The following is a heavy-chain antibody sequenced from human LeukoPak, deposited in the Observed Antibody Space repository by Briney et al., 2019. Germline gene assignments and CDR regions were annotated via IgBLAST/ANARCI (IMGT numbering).Heavy chain of an antibody. V-gene: IGHV4-59*01. CDR2: IYYSGST. Sequence: PSETPSLTCTVSGGSISSYYWSWIRQPPGKGLEWIGYIYYSGSTNYNPSLKSRVTISVDTSKNQFSLKLSSVTAADTAVYYCARETQGATGLGYFQHWGQGTLVTVSS. CDR3: ARETQGATGLGYFQH. J-gene: IGHJ1*01. D-gene: IGHD1-26*01. CDR1: GGSISSYY.